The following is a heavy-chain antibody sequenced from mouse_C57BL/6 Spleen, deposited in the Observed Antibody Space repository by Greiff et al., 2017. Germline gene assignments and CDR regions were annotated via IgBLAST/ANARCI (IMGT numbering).Heavy chain of an antibody. V-gene: IGHV1-82*01. Sequence: QVQLQQSGPELVKPGASVKISCKASGYAFSSSWMNWVKQRPGKGLEWIGRIYPGDGDTNYNGKFKGKATLTADKSSSTAYMQLSSLTSEDSAVYFCAPAHWYCDVWGTGTTVTVSA. CDR3: APAHWYCDV. CDR2: IYPGDGDT. J-gene: IGHJ1*03. CDR1: GYAFSSSW.